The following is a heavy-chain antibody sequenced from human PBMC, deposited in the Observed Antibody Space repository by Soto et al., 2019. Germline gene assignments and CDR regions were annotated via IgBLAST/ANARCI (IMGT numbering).Heavy chain of an antibody. V-gene: IGHV3-23*01. CDR3: AEDRRAGGNSAFYFDF. CDR1: GFTFSNAW. CDR2: ISATGGGT. D-gene: IGHD3-16*01. J-gene: IGHJ4*02. Sequence: GGSLRLSCAASGFTFSNAWMNWVRQAPGKGLEWVSLISATGGGTYYADSVKGRFTISRDNSHNTLYLQVHSLTAEDTAVYYCAEDRRAGGNSAFYFDFWGQGAQVTVSS.